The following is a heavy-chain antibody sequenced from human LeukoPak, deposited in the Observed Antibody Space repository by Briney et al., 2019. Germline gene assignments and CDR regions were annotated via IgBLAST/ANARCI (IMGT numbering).Heavy chain of an antibody. D-gene: IGHD2-21*01. CDR1: GGSINRGFYY. CDR2: IYYSGTT. CDR3: ARHRPSSTMSGIAL. Sequence: SETLSLTCTVSGGSINRGFYYWGWIRQPPGKGLAWIGSIYYSGTTYYNPSLKSRVTISVDTSRNQFSLQLTSVTVADTAVYFCARHRPSSTMSGIALWGQGTLVTVSS. J-gene: IGHJ4*02. V-gene: IGHV4-39*01.